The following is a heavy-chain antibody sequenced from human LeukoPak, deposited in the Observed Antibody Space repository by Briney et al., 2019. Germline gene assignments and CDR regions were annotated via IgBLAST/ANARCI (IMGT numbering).Heavy chain of an antibody. Sequence: ASVKVSCKASGYTFTSYYMHWVRQAPGQGLEWMGIINPSGGSTSYAQKFQGRVTMTRDTSTSTVYMELSSLRSEDTAVYYCARDSGSVGATTLFYYFDYWGQGTLVTVSS. CDR2: INPSGGST. J-gene: IGHJ4*02. CDR3: ARDSGSVGATTLFYYFDY. D-gene: IGHD1-26*01. V-gene: IGHV1-46*01. CDR1: GYTFTSYY.